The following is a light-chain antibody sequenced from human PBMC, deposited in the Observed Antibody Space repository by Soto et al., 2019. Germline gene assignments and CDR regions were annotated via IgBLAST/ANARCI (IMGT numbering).Light chain of an antibody. Sequence: EVVLTQYPGTLSLSPGERATPSCRASQSVSNNYLAWYQQKPGQAPRLLIYGASNRATGIPDRFSGSGSGTDFTLTISRLEPEDFAVYYCQQYGSSGTFGQRTKVDIK. CDR1: QSVSNNY. J-gene: IGKJ1*01. CDR2: GAS. CDR3: QQYGSSGT. V-gene: IGKV3-20*01.